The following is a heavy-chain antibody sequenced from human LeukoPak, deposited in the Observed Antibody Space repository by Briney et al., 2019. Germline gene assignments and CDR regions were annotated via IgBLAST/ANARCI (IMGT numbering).Heavy chain of an antibody. V-gene: IGHV1-8*01. CDR3: ARAVATVTTRGYSYYFDF. CDR2: MNPTSGNK. CDR1: GYIFTNHD. J-gene: IGHJ4*02. Sequence: GASVKVSCKTSGYIFTNHDINWVRQAPGQGLEWMGWMNPTSGNKGYAQEFQGRVTMTSDTSINTMYMEMSSLRSEDTAVYYCARAVATVTTRGYSYYFDFWGQGALVTVSS. D-gene: IGHD4-17*01.